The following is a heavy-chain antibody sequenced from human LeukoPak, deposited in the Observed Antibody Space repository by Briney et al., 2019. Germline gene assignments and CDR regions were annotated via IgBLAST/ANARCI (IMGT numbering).Heavy chain of an antibody. D-gene: IGHD2-21*01. CDR1: GYTFTSYY. V-gene: IGHV1-46*03. Sequence: ASVRVSCKASGYTFTSYYMHWVRQAPGQGLEWMGIINPSGGSTSYAQKFQGRVTMTRDTSTSTVYMELSSPRSEDTAVYYCARAQHIVVVMGVIRYWGQGTLVTVSS. CDR3: ARAQHIVVVMGVIRY. CDR2: INPSGGST. J-gene: IGHJ4*02.